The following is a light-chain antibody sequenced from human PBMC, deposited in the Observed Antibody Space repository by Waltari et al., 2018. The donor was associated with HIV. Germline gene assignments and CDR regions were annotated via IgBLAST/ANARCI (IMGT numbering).Light chain of an antibody. CDR3: TAWDDSLNGL. CDR2: DNH. J-gene: IGLJ2*01. Sequence: QSVLTQPPSASGTPGQRVPISCSGRRSNSGSNAVSWYQQLPGAAPKRLICDNHQRPSGVPDRFPGSKSGTSASLAISGLQSEDEGDYYCTAWDDSLNGLFGGGTKLTV. V-gene: IGLV1-44*01. CDR1: RSNSGSNA.